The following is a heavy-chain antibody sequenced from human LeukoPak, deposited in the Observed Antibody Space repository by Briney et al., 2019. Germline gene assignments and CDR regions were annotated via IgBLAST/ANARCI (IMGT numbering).Heavy chain of an antibody. CDR1: GFTFSSYS. V-gene: IGHV3-21*01. Sequence: PGGSLRLSCAASGFTFSSYSMNWVRQAPGKGLEWVSSISSSSSYIYYADSVKGRFTISRDNAKNSLYLQMNSLRAEDTAVYYCARDGVVPAAMHDAFDIWGQGTMVTVSS. D-gene: IGHD2-2*01. CDR3: ARDGVVPAAMHDAFDI. J-gene: IGHJ3*02. CDR2: ISSSSSYI.